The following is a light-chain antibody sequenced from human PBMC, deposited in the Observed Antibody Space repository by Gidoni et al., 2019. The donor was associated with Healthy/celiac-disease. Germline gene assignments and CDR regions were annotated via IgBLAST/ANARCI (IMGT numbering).Light chain of an antibody. Sequence: DIQMTPSPSSVSASVGDRVTITCRASQGISSWLHWYQQKPGKAPKLLIYAASSLQSGVPSRFSGSGSGTDFTLTISSLQPEDFATYYCQQANSSPRTFGGGTKVEIK. V-gene: IGKV1-12*01. CDR2: AAS. CDR1: QGISSW. J-gene: IGKJ4*02. CDR3: QQANSSPRT.